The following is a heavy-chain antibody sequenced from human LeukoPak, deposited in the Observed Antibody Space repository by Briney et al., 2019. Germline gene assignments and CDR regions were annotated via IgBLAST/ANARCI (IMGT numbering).Heavy chain of an antibody. CDR3: ARSFLMSLGELLSGGFDV. CDR2: IKEDGSEK. CDR1: GFNFGEFW. D-gene: IGHD3-10*01. V-gene: IGHV3-7*01. Sequence: GGSLRLSCAASGFNFGEFWMAWVRQTPGKGLEWVADIKEDGSEKFYVDSVKGRFTISRDNAKDSLFLQMNSLRAEDTAVYFCARSFLMSLGELLSGGFDVWGQGAMVTVSS. J-gene: IGHJ3*01.